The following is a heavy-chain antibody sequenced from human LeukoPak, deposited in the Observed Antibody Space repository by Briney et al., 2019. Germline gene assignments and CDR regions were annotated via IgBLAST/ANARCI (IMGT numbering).Heavy chain of an antibody. J-gene: IGHJ6*02. CDR3: VRDLRGSLVTTYYFYGMDV. D-gene: IGHD3-16*01. Sequence: ASVKVSCKASGYTFSTYAIHWVRQAPGQRLEWMGWINGGNGNTIYSQELQGRVTITRDTSASTSYMELSSLTCEDTAVYYCVRDLRGSLVTTYYFYGMDVWGQGTTVTVSS. V-gene: IGHV1-3*01. CDR2: INGGNGNT. CDR1: GYTFSTYA.